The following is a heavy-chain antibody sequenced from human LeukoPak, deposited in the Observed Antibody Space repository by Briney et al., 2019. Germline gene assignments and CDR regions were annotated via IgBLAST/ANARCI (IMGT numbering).Heavy chain of an antibody. CDR3: AKWGDYDILTGYYVPDY. Sequence: PGGSLRLSCVASGFTFTNYAMSWVRHAPGKGLEWVSAITGSDGTSHYADSVKGRFTISRDNSKNTLYLQVNSLRAEDTAVYYCAKWGDYDILTGYYVPDYWGQGTLVTVSS. CDR2: ITGSDGTS. V-gene: IGHV3-23*01. D-gene: IGHD3-9*01. J-gene: IGHJ4*02. CDR1: GFTFTNYA.